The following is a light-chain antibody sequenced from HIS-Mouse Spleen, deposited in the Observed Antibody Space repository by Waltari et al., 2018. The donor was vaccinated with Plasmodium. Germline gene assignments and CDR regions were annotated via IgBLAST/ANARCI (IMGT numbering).Light chain of an antibody. Sequence: QSALTQPPSASGSPGQSVPISCPGTSSDVGGYNYVSWYQQHPGQPPKLMIYAVSKRPSGVPDRFSGSKSGNTASLTVSGLQAEDEADYYCSSYAGSNNWVFGGGTKLTVL. CDR1: SSDVGGYNY. CDR3: SSYAGSNNWV. V-gene: IGLV2-8*01. J-gene: IGLJ3*02. CDR2: AVS.